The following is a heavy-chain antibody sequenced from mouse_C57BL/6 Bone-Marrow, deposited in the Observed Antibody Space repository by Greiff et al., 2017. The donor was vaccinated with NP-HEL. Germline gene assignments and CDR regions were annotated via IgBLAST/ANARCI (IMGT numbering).Heavy chain of an antibody. CDR3: ASSGNPWFAY. D-gene: IGHD2-1*01. Sequence: DVKLVESGGGLVQPGGSLSLSCAASGFTFTDYYMSWVRQPPGKALEWLGFIRNKANGYTTEYSASVKGRFTISRDNSQSILYLQMNALRAEDSATYYCASSGNPWFAYWGQGTLVTVSA. CDR2: IRNKANGYTT. V-gene: IGHV7-3*01. J-gene: IGHJ3*01. CDR1: GFTFTDYY.